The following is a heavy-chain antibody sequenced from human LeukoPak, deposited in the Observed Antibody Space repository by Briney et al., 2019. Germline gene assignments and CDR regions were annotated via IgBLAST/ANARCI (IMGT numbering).Heavy chain of an antibody. Sequence: PGGSLRLSCAASGFTFSSYSMNWVRQAPGKGLEWVSSISSSSSYIYYADSVKGRFTISRDNAKNSLYLQMNSLRAEDTAVYYCASDNYYDSSGYYFWGQGTLVTVSS. CDR1: GFTFSSYS. V-gene: IGHV3-21*01. CDR2: ISSSSSYI. D-gene: IGHD3-22*01. CDR3: ASDNYYDSSGYYF. J-gene: IGHJ4*02.